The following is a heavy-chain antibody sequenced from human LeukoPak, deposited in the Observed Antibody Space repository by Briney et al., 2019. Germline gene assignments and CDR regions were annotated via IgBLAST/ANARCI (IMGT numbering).Heavy chain of an antibody. CDR1: GFTFSSYS. J-gene: IGHJ4*02. D-gene: IGHD4-17*01. CDR3: ARLRSATVVDY. CDR2: ISSSSSTI. V-gene: IGHV3-48*01. Sequence: GGSLRLSCAASGFTFSSYSMSWVRQAPGKGLEWVSYISSSSSTIYYADSVKGRFTISRDNAKNSLYLQMNSLRAEDTAVYYCARLRSATVVDYWGQGTLVTVSS.